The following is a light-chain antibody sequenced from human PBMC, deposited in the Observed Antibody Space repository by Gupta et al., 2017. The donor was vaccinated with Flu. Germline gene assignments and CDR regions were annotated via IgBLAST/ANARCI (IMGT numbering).Light chain of an antibody. CDR2: AAS. Sequence: DIQMTPSPSSLSATVGDRVTITCRASQSISSYLTWYQQKPGKAPKLLIYAASSLQSGVPSRFSGSGSGTDFTLTISSLQPEDFATYYCQQSNSTPWTFGQGTKVEIK. CDR3: QQSNSTPWT. CDR1: QSISSY. V-gene: IGKV1-39*01. J-gene: IGKJ1*01.